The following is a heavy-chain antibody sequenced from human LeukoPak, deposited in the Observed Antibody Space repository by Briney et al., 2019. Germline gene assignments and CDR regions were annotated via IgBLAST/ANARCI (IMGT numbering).Heavy chain of an antibody. Sequence: GGSLRLSCAASGFTFTSYAMSWVRQAPGKGLEWVSAMSVSGGSTYYADSVKGRFTVSRDNSKNTLYLEMKSLRGEDTAVYYCAKDGVGDSSGYYLLEHWGQGTLVTVPS. CDR1: GFTFTSYA. CDR2: MSVSGGST. D-gene: IGHD3-22*01. J-gene: IGHJ1*01. V-gene: IGHV3-23*01. CDR3: AKDGVGDSSGYYLLEH.